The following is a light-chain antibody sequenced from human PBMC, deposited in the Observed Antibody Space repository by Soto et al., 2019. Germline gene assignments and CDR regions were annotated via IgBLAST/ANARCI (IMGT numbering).Light chain of an antibody. CDR2: GAS. Sequence: EIVFTQSPATLSLSPGERATLFCRASQSVRSNYLAWYQQKHGQAPRLVIYGASSRANGIPDRFSGGGSGTDLTLTVSSLEPEDSGVYFDQPRSNWPTITFGQGTRLEI. J-gene: IGKJ5*01. CDR3: QPRSNWPTIT. CDR1: QSVRSNY. V-gene: IGKV3D-20*02.